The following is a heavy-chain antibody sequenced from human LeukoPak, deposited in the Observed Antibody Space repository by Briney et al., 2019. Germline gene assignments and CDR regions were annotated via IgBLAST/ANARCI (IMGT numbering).Heavy chain of an antibody. V-gene: IGHV3-11*04. CDR1: GFMFSDYY. Sequence: GGSLRLSCVGSGFMFSDYYRSWIRQAPGKGLEGVSYISNDSVDKYYVDSVRGRFTISRDNAKKSMYLQMSGLRVEDTAVYYCARRDWVSGAVRAFDIWGQGTMVTVSS. D-gene: IGHD3-3*01. CDR2: ISNDSVDK. CDR3: ARRDWVSGAVRAFDI. J-gene: IGHJ3*02.